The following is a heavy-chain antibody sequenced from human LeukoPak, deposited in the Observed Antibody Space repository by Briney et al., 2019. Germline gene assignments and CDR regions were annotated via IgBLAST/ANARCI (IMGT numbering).Heavy chain of an antibody. CDR2: IFYSGIT. V-gene: IGHV4-59*12. Sequence: PSETLSLTCTVSGDSITSYFWSWIRQPPGKGLEWVGYIFYSGITNYNPSLKSRVTISVDTSKNQFSLKLSSVTAADTAVYYCARDSIAAGLYWGQGTLVTVSS. CDR3: ARDSIAAGLY. CDR1: GDSITSYF. J-gene: IGHJ4*02. D-gene: IGHD6-6*01.